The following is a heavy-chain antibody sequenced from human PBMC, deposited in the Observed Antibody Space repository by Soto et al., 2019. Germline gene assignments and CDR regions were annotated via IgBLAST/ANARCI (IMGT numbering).Heavy chain of an antibody. CDR3: ARALNRPYYFDY. V-gene: IGHV4-4*02. J-gene: IGHJ4*02. Sequence: SETLSLTCAVSSGSISSSNWWSWVRQPPGKGLEWIGEIYHSGSTNYNPSLKSRVTISVDKSKNQFSLKLSSVTAADTAVYYCARALNRPYYFDYWGQGTLVTVSS. CDR1: SGSISSSNW. CDR2: IYHSGST.